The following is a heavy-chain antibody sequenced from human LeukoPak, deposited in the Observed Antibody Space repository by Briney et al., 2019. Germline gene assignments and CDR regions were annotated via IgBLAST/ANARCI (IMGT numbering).Heavy chain of an antibody. CDR1: GYTFTSYD. J-gene: IGHJ4*02. V-gene: IGHV1-8*01. CDR3: ARGLGRATTVRGVIIGY. D-gene: IGHD3-10*01. Sequence: ASVKVSCKASGYTFTSYDINWVRQATGQGLEWMGWMNPNSGNTGYAQKFQGRVTMTRNTSISTAYMELSSLRSEDTAVYYCARGLGRATTVRGVIIGYWGQGTLVTVSS. CDR2: MNPNSGNT.